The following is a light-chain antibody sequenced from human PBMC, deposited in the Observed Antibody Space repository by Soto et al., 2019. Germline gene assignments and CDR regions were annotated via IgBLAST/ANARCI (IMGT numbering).Light chain of an antibody. V-gene: IGKV3-20*01. CDR1: QSVSSSY. Sequence: EIVLTQSPGTLSLSPGERATLSCRASQSVSSSYLAWYQQKPGQAPRLLIHGASSRATGIPDRISGSGSGTDFTLTISSLQSEDFAVYYCQQYNNWPRTFGQGTKVDIK. J-gene: IGKJ1*01. CDR3: QQYNNWPRT. CDR2: GAS.